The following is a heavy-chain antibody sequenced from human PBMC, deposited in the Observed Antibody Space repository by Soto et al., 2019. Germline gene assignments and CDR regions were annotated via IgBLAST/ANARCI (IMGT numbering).Heavy chain of an antibody. CDR1: GFIFSDYS. V-gene: IGHV3-48*01. CDR2: IDGGSSAI. CDR3: AREGS. J-gene: IGHJ4*02. Sequence: EVQLVESGGGLVQPGGSLRLACAASGFIFSDYSMNWVRQFPGKGLEWIAYIDGGSSAIHYTDSVKGRFTISRDHARNSLYLQMNSLRAEDTAVYYFAREGSWGRGTQVTVSS.